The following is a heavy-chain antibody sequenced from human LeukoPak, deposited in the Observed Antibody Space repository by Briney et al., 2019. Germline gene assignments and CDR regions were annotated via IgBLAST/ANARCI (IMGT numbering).Heavy chain of an antibody. J-gene: IGHJ5*02. CDR3: ARARLLRYYDWLLYHSNWFDP. CDR1: GYTFTNYG. CDR2: ISAYNGNT. D-gene: IGHD3-9*01. V-gene: IGHV1-18*01. Sequence: ASVKVSCKASGYTFTNYGISWVRQAPGQGLEWMGWISAYNGNTNYAQKLQGRVAMTTDTSTSTAYMELRSLRSDDTAVYYCARARLLRYYDWLLYHSNWFDPWGQGTLVTVSS.